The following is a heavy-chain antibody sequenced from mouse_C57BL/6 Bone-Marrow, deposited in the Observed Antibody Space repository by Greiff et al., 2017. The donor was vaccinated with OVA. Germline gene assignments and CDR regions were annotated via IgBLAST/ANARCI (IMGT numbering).Heavy chain of an antibody. D-gene: IGHD6-2*01. V-gene: IGHV2-9-1*01. CDR3: ARILSWFAY. J-gene: IGHJ3*01. CDR1: GFSFPSYA. Sequence: VKLVESGPGLVAPSQSLSITCTVSGFSFPSYAISWVRPPPGKGLEWLGVIWTGGGTNYNSALKSRLSISKDNSKSQVFLKMNSLQTDDTARYYCARILSWFAYWGQGTLVTVSA. CDR2: IWTGGGT.